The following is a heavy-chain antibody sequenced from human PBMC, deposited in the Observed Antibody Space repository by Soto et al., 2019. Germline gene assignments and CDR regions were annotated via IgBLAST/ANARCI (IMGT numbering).Heavy chain of an antibody. J-gene: IGHJ3*02. Sequence: GGSLRLSCAASGFTFSSYDMHWVRQATGKGLEWVSAIGTAGDPYYPGSVKGRFTISRENAKNSLYLQMNSLRAGDTAVYYCASRDDVERASIEGAFDIWGQGTMVTVSS. CDR2: IGTAGDP. D-gene: IGHD3-10*02. CDR3: ASRDDVERASIEGAFDI. V-gene: IGHV3-13*05. CDR1: GFTFSSYD.